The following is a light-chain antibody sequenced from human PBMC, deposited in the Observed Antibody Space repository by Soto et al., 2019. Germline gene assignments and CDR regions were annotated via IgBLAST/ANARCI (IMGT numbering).Light chain of an antibody. V-gene: IGKV3-15*01. CDR3: QQYNNWPPWT. CDR2: DAS. Sequence: EMVMTQSPATLSVSPGESATLSCRASQRISRNLAWYQQKPGQAPRLLIYDASTRATAIPARFSGSGSETEFTLTISSLQSEDSAVYYCQQYNNWPPWTFGQGTKVEIK. J-gene: IGKJ1*01. CDR1: QRISRN.